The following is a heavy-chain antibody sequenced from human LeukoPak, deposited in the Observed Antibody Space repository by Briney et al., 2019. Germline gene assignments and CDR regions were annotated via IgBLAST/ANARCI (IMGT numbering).Heavy chain of an antibody. CDR1: RDSVSSTSAA. J-gene: IGHJ4*02. V-gene: IGHV6-1*01. D-gene: IGHD1-7*01. CDR3: GRTGTTDAVYY. CDR2: TYYRSKWYN. Sequence: SQTLSLTCAISRDSVSSTSAAWHWIRQSPSRGLEWLGRTYYRSKWYNDYAVSVKSRIIINPDTSKNQFSLQLNSVTPEDTAVYYCGRTGTTDAVYYWGQGTLVTVSS.